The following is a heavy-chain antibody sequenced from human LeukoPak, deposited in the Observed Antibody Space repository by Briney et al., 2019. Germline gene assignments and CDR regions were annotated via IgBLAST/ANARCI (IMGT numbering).Heavy chain of an antibody. CDR2: IYYSGST. CDR3: ARDGKGYSSSWGYYYYYYMDV. J-gene: IGHJ6*03. Sequence: SETLSLTCTVSGYSISSGYYWGWIRQPPGKGLEWIGSIYYSGSTYYNPSLKSRVTISVDRSKNQFSLRLSSVTAADTAVYYCARDGKGYSSSWGYYYYYYMDVWGKGTTVTISS. V-gene: IGHV4-38-2*02. CDR1: GYSISSGYY. D-gene: IGHD6-13*01.